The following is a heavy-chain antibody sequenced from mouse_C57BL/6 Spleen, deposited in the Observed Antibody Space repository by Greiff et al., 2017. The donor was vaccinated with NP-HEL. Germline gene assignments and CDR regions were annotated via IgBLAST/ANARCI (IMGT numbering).Heavy chain of an antibody. CDR3: ARSSYDGAMDY. J-gene: IGHJ4*01. V-gene: IGHV1-18*01. CDR1: GYTFTDYN. Sequence: VQLKESGPELVKPGASVKIPCKASGYTFTDYNMDWVKQSHGKSLEWIGDIHPNNGGTIYNQKFKRKATLTVDKSSSTAYMELRSLTSEDTAVYYCARSSYDGAMDYWGKGNSVTVSS. D-gene: IGHD2-12*01. CDR2: IHPNNGGT.